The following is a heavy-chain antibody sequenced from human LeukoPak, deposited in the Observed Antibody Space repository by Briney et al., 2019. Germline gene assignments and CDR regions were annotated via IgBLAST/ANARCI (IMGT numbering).Heavy chain of an antibody. J-gene: IGHJ6*03. CDR2: VYYSGTT. D-gene: IGHD4-17*01. CDR1: GDSISLSFYY. CDR3: ARGAVTTPRYMDV. V-gene: IGHV4-39*07. Sequence: PSETLSLTCSVSGDSISLSFYYWGWIRQPPGKALEWIGSVYYSGTTSYNPSLKSRVTISVDMSKNHFSLRLRSVTAADTAMYYCARGAVTTPRYMDVWGKGTTVTVSS.